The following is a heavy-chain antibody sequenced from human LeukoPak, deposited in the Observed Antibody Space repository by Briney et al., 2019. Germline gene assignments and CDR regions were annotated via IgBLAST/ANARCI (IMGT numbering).Heavy chain of an antibody. J-gene: IGHJ4*02. CDR3: ASSGSYRFDY. D-gene: IGHD1-26*01. Sequence: GRSLCPSCPLSGFSFSSYSTDWVRQPPGEWLEWVSYITVSGADIIHADSGEGRLTISRDKAKKSLYLQMNSLRDEDTAVCYCASSGSYRFDYWGQGTLVTVSS. V-gene: IGHV3-48*02. CDR1: GFSFSSYS. CDR2: ITVSGADI.